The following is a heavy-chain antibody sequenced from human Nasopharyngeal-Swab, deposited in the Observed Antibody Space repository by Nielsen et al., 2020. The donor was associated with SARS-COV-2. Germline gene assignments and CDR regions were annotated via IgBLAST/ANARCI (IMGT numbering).Heavy chain of an antibody. Sequence: GESLKISCKGSGYIFSNYWIGWVRQMPGKGLEWVGIIYPGDSDTRYSPSFQGRVTISADKSISTTYLQWSSLKASDTAMYYCARLLLSKYFDYWGQGTLVTVSS. CDR2: IYPGDSDT. CDR3: ARLLLSKYFDY. V-gene: IGHV5-51*01. J-gene: IGHJ4*02. CDR1: GYIFSNYW.